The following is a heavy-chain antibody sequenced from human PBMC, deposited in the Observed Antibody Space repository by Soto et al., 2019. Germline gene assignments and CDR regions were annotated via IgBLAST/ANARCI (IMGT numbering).Heavy chain of an antibody. J-gene: IGHJ6*02. Sequence: QVQLQQWGAGLLKPSETLSLTCAVYGGSFSGYYWSWIRQPPGKGLEWIGEINHSGSTNYNSSLKSRVNIAVATSKNQFSLKLSSVTAADTAVYYCARVLEPAYYYCHGMDVWGQGTTVTVSS. CDR2: INHSGST. D-gene: IGHD1-1*01. CDR3: ARVLEPAYYYCHGMDV. V-gene: IGHV4-34*01. CDR1: GGSFSGYY.